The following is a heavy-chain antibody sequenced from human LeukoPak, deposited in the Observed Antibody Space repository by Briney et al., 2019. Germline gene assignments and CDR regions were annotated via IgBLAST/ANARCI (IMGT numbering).Heavy chain of an antibody. Sequence: SQTLSLTCSVSGVPVSDGRYYWTSIRPYPGKGLEWIGYKYYSGSAKYTPSLKSRLTISIGTSKTQFSLQLSSVTAADTATYYCATPSCSSISCFDVFNMWGKGTGVTVSS. V-gene: IGHV4-31*03. CDR2: KYYSGSA. J-gene: IGHJ3*02. CDR1: GVPVSDGRYY. D-gene: IGHD2-2*01. CDR3: ATPSCSSISCFDVFNM.